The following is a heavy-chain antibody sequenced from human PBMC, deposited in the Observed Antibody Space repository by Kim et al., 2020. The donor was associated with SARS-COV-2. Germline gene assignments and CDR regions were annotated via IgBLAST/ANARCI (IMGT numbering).Heavy chain of an antibody. Sequence: YAQKFQGRVTITADESTSTAYMELSSLRSEDTAVYYCASIRADQGYYMDVWGKGTTVTVSS. CDR3: ASIRADQGYYMDV. V-gene: IGHV1-69*01. J-gene: IGHJ6*03.